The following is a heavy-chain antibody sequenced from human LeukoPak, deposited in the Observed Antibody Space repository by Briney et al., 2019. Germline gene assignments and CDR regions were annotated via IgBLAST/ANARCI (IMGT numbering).Heavy chain of an antibody. CDR3: ARGGGYYDTSGAFDI. J-gene: IGHJ3*02. V-gene: IGHV4-4*07. CDR2: IYTSGSI. Sequence: SETLSLTCTVSGGSISSYYWSWIRQPAGKGLEWIGRIYTSGSINYNPSLKSRVTMSVDTSKNQSSLKLSSVTAADTAVYYCARGGGYYDTSGAFDIWGQGTMVTVSS. CDR1: GGSISSYY. D-gene: IGHD3-22*01.